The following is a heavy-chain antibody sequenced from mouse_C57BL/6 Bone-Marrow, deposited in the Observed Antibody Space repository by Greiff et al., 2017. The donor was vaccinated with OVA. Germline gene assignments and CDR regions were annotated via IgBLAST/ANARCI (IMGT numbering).Heavy chain of an antibody. J-gene: IGHJ2*01. CDR3: ARLGDSSGYFDY. CDR1: GYTFTSYW. Sequence: QVQLQQPGAELVRPGSSVKLSCKASGYTFTSYWMHWVKQRPIQGLEWIGNIDPSDSETHYNQKFKDKATLTVDKSSSTAYMQLSSLTSEDSAVYYCARLGDSSGYFDYGGQGTTLTVSS. V-gene: IGHV1-52*01. D-gene: IGHD3-2*02. CDR2: IDPSDSET.